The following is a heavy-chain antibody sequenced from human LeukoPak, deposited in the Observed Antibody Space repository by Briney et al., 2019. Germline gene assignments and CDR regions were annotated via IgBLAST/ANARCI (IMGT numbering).Heavy chain of an antibody. V-gene: IGHV4-39*01. CDR1: GGSITSSSLY. D-gene: IGHD5/OR15-5a*01. CDR3: ARWVSTPRGYFDY. CDR2: IYYSGST. J-gene: IGHJ4*02. Sequence: PSETLSLTCTISGGSITSSSLYWGWIRQPPGKGLEWIGNIYYSGSTYYNPSLKSRVTISVDTSKNQFSLKLSSVTATDTAVYYCARWVSTPRGYFDYWGQGTLVTVSS.